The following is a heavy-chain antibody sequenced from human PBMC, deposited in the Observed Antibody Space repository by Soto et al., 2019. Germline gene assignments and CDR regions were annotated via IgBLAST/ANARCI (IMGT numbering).Heavy chain of an antibody. D-gene: IGHD2-8*01. V-gene: IGHV1-69*05. Sequence: QVQLEQSGAEVKKPGSSVKVSCKASGGTFRTAAISWVRQAPGQGLEWMGGIMPVFRTPDYAQKCQGRVTXPXDXXTNAAYMELSGLRSDDTAVYYCARDNDRPQLGGNYYYILDVWGQGTTITVSS. J-gene: IGHJ6*02. CDR2: IMPVFRTP. CDR1: GGTFRTAA. CDR3: ARDNDRPQLGGNYYYILDV.